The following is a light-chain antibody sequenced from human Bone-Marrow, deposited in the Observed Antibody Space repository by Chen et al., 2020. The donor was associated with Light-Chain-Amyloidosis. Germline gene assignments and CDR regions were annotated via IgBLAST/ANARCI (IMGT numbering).Light chain of an antibody. CDR2: DAS. V-gene: IGKV1-5*01. J-gene: IGKJ2*01. CDR1: QSIVKW. CDR3: QQYQSYPFT. Sequence: DIQMTQSPSTLSASVGDRVTITCRASQSIVKWLAWYQQKPGKAPKLVIYDASTLERGVPLRFSGSGSGTEFSLTITSLQPDDFATYYCQQYQSYPFTFGHGTNLEIK.